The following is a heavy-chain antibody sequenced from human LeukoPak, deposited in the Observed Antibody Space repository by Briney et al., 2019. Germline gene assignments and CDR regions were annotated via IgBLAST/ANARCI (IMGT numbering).Heavy chain of an antibody. CDR1: GFTFSNFG. V-gene: IGHV3-30*18. D-gene: IGHD3-3*01. J-gene: IGHJ4*02. CDR3: AKEGPYYDFWSGPITLDY. CDR2: ISYDGSNK. Sequence: GGSLRLSCAASGFTFSNFGMHWVRQAPGKGLEWVAVISYDGSNKYYADSVKGRFTISRDNSKNTLYLQMNSLRAEDTAVYYCAKEGPYYDFWSGPITLDYWGQGTLVTVSS.